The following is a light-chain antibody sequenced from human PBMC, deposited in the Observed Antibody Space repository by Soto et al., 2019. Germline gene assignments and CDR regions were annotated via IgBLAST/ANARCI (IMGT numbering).Light chain of an antibody. Sequence: DIQMTQSPSSLSASVGDRVTITCRASQSISSYLNWYQQKPGKAPKLLIYAASSLQSGVPSRFSGSGSLTDFNLTISSLQPDDFATYYCQQSYSTPGLTFGGGTKVEIK. V-gene: IGKV1-39*01. J-gene: IGKJ4*01. CDR1: QSISSY. CDR3: QQSYSTPGLT. CDR2: AAS.